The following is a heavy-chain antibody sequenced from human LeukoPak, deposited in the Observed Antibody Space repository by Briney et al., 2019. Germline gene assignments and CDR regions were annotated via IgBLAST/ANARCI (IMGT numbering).Heavy chain of an antibody. CDR3: AKCEPGGSHYPYFDY. Sequence: GGSLRLSCAASGFTFSSYAMSWVRQAPGKGLEWVSTISAGGGSTYYADSVKGRFTISRDNSKNTLYLQMNSLRAEDTAVYYCAKCEPGGSHYPYFDYWGQGTLVTVSS. J-gene: IGHJ4*02. D-gene: IGHD1-26*01. V-gene: IGHV3-23*01. CDR1: GFTFSSYA. CDR2: ISAGGGST.